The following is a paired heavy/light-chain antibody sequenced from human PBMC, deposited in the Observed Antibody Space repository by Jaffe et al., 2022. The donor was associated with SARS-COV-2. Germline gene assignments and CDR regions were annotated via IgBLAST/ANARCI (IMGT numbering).Heavy chain of an antibody. V-gene: IGHV4-38-2*02. Sequence: QVQLQESGPRLVNPSETLSLSCSVSGFSMSRGYYWGWVRQPPGKGLEWIASIFYSGTTSYNPSLKSRVSISLDTSTNFLSLRLRSLTAADTALYYCVREGDVVLVPLPTGDRDAFDIWGQGTMVTVSS. D-gene: IGHD4-17*01. CDR1: GFSMSRGYY. CDR3: VREGDVVLVPLPTGDRDAFDI. J-gene: IGHJ3*02. CDR2: IFYSGTT.
Light chain of an antibody. CDR3: QVWDRGSDNRV. Sequence: YVLTQPPSVSVAPGGTATITCVGDNIGIKSVHWYRQRPGQAPVLVISYDSDRPSGIPDRLSGSNSGNTATLIISRVEGGDEADYYCQVWDRGSDNRVFGGGTKLTVL. CDR1: NIGIKS. J-gene: IGLJ3*02. CDR2: YDS. V-gene: IGLV3-21*01.